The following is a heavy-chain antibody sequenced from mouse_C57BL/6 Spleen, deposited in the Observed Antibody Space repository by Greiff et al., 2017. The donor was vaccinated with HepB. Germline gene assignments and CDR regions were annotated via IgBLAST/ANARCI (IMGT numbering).Heavy chain of an antibody. CDR3: TRRELSYGYWEVYFDY. D-gene: IGHD2-2*01. V-gene: IGHV1-15*01. CDR1: GYTFTDYE. CDR2: IDPETGGT. J-gene: IGHJ2*01. Sequence: VKVVESGAELVRPGASVTLSCKASGYTFTDYEMHWVKQTPVHGLEWIGAIDPETGGTAYNQKFKGKAILTADKSSSTAYMELRSLTSEDSAVYYCTRRELSYGYWEVYFDYWGQGTTLTVSS.